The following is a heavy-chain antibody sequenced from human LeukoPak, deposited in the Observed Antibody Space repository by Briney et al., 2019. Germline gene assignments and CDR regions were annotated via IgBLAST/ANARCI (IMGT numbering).Heavy chain of an antibody. D-gene: IGHD4-17*01. CDR2: IIVGSGQT. Sequence: GTSVKVSCKASGFTLINSAVQWVRQARGQRLEWVGWIIVGSGQTRYAQKFQERVTITRDMSTSTAFLELSSLRSEDSAVYYCARTPATVTTWADGMDVWGKGTTVTVSS. J-gene: IGHJ6*04. CDR1: GFTLINSA. V-gene: IGHV1-58*01. CDR3: ARTPATVTTWADGMDV.